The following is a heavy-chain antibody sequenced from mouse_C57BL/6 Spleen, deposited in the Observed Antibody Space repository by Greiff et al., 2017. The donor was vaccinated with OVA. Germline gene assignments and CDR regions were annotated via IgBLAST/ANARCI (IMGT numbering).Heavy chain of an antibody. V-gene: IGHV5-9-1*02. CDR2: ISSGGDYI. D-gene: IGHD1-1*01. CDR3: TRDDYGSNFDY. Sequence: EVQVVESGEGLVKPGGSLKLSCAASGFTFSSYAMSWVRQTPEKRLECVAYISSGGDYIYYADTVKGRFTISRDNARNTLYLQMSSLKSEDTAMYYCTRDDYGSNFDYWGQGTTLTVSS. CDR1: GFTFSSYA. J-gene: IGHJ2*01.